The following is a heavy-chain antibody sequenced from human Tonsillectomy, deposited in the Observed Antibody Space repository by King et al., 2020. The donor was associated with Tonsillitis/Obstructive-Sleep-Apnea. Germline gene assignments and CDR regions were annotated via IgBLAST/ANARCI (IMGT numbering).Heavy chain of an antibody. CDR3: AVDIGVVPAAIRWDAFDI. V-gene: IGHV3-7*03. J-gene: IGHJ3*02. CDR2: IKQDGSEK. D-gene: IGHD2-2*02. CDR1: GFTFSSYW. Sequence: VQLVESGGGLVQPGGSLRLSCAASGFTFSSYWMSWVRQAPGKGLEWVANIKQDGSEKYYVDSVKGRFTISRDNDKNSLYLQMNSLRAEDTAVYYCAVDIGVVPAAIRWDAFDIWGQGTMVTVSS.